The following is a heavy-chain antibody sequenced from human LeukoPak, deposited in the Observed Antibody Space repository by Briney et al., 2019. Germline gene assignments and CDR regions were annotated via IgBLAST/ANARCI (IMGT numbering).Heavy chain of an antibody. CDR2: IGGSGDAT. V-gene: IGHV3-23*01. Sequence: GGSLRLSCGASGFTFTTYAISWVRQAPGKGLGWVSVIGGSGDATLYADSVKGRFTISRDNSINTVYLQMNSLRADDTAVYYCAFPYDFWSGYYSHWGQGTLVTVSS. D-gene: IGHD3-3*01. CDR1: GFTFTTYA. CDR3: AFPYDFWSGYYSH. J-gene: IGHJ4*02.